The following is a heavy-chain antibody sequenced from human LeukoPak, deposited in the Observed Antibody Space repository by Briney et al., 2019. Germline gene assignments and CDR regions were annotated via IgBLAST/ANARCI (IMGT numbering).Heavy chain of an antibody. J-gene: IGHJ4*02. CDR3: ARGKAVLDY. Sequence: GGSLRLSCAASGFTFNTYSMNWVRQAPGKGLEWIPYISSGSSTIFYADSVKGRFTISRDNAKNSLYLQMNSLRDEDTALYYCARGKAVLDYWGQGTLVTVSS. D-gene: IGHD6-19*01. CDR1: GFTFNTYS. V-gene: IGHV3-48*02. CDR2: ISSGSSTI.